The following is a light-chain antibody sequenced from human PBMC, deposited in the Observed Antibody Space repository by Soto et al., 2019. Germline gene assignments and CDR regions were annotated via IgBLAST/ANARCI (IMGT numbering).Light chain of an antibody. V-gene: IGLV2-11*01. CDR1: SSDVGDYNY. CDR3: CSYAGSYTSWV. CDR2: DVS. Sequence: QSVLTQPRSVSGSPGQSVTISCTGTSSDVGDYNYVSWHQHHPGKAPKLMIYDVSKRPAGVPDRFSGSKSGDTASLTISGLQAEDEADYYCCSYAGSYTSWVFGGGTKVTVL. J-gene: IGLJ3*02.